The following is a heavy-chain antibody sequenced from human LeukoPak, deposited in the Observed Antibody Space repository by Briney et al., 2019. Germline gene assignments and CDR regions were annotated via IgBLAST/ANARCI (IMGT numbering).Heavy chain of an antibody. CDR1: VDSVSSNSAA. V-gene: IGHV6-1*01. CDR3: ARGDSSSSYSSSWCFDY. CDR2: TYYRSKWYN. Sequence: SQTLSLTCAISVDSVSSNSAAWNWIRQSPSRGLEWLGRTYYRSKWYNDYAVSVKSRIIINPDTSKNQFSLQLNSVTPEDTAVYYCARGDSSSSYSSSWCFDYWGQGTLVTVSS. D-gene: IGHD6-13*01. J-gene: IGHJ4*02.